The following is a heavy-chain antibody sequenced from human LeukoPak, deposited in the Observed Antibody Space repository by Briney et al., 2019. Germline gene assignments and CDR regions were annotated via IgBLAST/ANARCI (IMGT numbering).Heavy chain of an antibody. CDR1: GYTFTGYY. Sequence: ASVKVSCKASGYTFTGYYMHWVRQAPGQGLEWMGWINPNSGGTNYAQKFQGRVTMTRDTSISTAYMELSRLRSDDTAVYYCARDPAADAGYRSSWYLGWFDPWGQGTLVTVSS. CDR2: INPNSGGT. J-gene: IGHJ5*02. D-gene: IGHD6-13*01. V-gene: IGHV1-2*02. CDR3: ARDPAADAGYRSSWYLGWFDP.